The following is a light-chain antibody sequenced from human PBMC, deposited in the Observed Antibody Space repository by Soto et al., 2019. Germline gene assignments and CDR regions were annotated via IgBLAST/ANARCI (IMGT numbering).Light chain of an antibody. J-gene: IGKJ1*01. CDR2: DAS. CDR3: QQYNVYSPWT. Sequence: DIQMTQSPSTLSASVGDRVTITCRASQSISRSLAWYQHQPGKAPKLLIYDASSLESGVPSRFSGSGSGTEFTLTITSLQPDDFATYYCQQYNVYSPWTFGQGTKVDIK. V-gene: IGKV1-5*01. CDR1: QSISRS.